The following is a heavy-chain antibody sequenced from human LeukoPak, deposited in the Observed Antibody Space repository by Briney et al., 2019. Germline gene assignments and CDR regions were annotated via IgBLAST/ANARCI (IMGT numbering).Heavy chain of an antibody. CDR2: IYYSGST. Sequence: PSETLSLTCTVSGGSISSSSYYWGWIRQPPGKGLEWIGSIYYSGSTYYNPSLKSRVTISVDTSKNQFSLKLSSVTAADTAVYYCARDLAFEASNVDIVATIGFDYWGQGTLVTVSS. D-gene: IGHD5-12*01. CDR1: GGSISSSSYY. CDR3: ARDLAFEASNVDIVATIGFDY. J-gene: IGHJ4*02. V-gene: IGHV4-39*07.